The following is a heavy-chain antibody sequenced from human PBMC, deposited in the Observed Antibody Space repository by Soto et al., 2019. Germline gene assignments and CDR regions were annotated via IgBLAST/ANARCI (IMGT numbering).Heavy chain of an antibody. CDR2: ISGSGGST. D-gene: IGHD1-26*01. Sequence: GGSLRLSCVASGFTYSSYAMSWVRQAPGKGLEWVSAISGSGGSTYYADSVKGRFTISRDNSKNTLYLQMNSLRAEDTAVYYCAKGRVGALGGGYWGQGTLVTVSS. CDR1: GFTYSSYA. J-gene: IGHJ4*02. V-gene: IGHV3-23*01. CDR3: AKGRVGALGGGY.